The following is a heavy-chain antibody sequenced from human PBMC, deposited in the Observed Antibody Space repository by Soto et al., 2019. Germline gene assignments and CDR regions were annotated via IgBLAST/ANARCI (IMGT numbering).Heavy chain of an antibody. CDR1: GYTLSDYY. CDR3: AREGGGIAAAGAGDDSFDI. D-gene: IGHD6-13*01. V-gene: IGHV1-2*02. J-gene: IGHJ3*02. CDR2: INPNSGDT. Sequence: ASVKISCKASGYTLSDYYLQWVRQAPGQGLEWMGWINPNSGDTNYAQKFQGRVTLTRDTSINTAYMELTSLKLDDTAVYYCAREGGGIAAAGAGDDSFDIWGQGTMVTVSS.